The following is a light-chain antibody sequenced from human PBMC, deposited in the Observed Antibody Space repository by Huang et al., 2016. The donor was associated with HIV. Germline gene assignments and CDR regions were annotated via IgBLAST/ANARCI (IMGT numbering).Light chain of an antibody. J-gene: IGKJ4*01. CDR1: RTVSTN. CDR3: HQYNNWLLS. CDR2: GSS. Sequence: IVMTQSPATLSVSPGERVTLSCRANRTVSTNLAWYQQRPGQAPRLLSYGSSTRARGVPARFSGSGSGTDFSLTISSLQSEDFALYYCHQYNNWLLSFGGGTRVDI. V-gene: IGKV3-15*01.